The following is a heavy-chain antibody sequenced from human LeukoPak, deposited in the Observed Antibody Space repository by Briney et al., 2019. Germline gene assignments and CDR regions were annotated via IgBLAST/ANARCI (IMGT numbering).Heavy chain of an antibody. V-gene: IGHV3-48*03. CDR1: GFTFSSYE. CDR2: ISNSGSTI. CDR3: ASNTETTVAPSFDY. J-gene: IGHJ4*02. Sequence: PGGSLRLSCAASGFTFSSYEMNWVRQAPGKGLEWVSYISNSGSTIYYTDSVKGRFTISRDNAKNSLYLQMNSLRAEDTAVYYCASNTETTVAPSFDYWGQGTLVTVSS. D-gene: IGHD4-23*01.